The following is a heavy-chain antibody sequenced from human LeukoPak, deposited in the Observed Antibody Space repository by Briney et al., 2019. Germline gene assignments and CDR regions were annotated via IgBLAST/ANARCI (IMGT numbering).Heavy chain of an antibody. D-gene: IGHD6-19*01. CDR2: MNPNSGNT. Sequence: GASVKVSCKASGYIFTSYDINWVRQATGQGLEWMGWMNPNSGNTGYAQKFQGRVTMTRNTSISTAYMELSSLRSEDTAVYYCATDSSGWSGFDYWGQGTLVTVSS. CDR3: ATDSSGWSGFDY. J-gene: IGHJ4*02. CDR1: GYIFTSYD. V-gene: IGHV1-8*01.